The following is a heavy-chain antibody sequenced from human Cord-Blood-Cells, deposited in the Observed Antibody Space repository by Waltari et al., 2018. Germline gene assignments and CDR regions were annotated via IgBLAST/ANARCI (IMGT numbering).Heavy chain of an antibody. J-gene: IGHJ5*02. V-gene: IGHV4-34*01. D-gene: IGHD3-10*01. CDR2: INHSGRT. CDR1: GGSFSGYY. CDR3: ARLLGSWSYGTVLSVQNWFDP. Sequence: QVQLQQWGAGLLKPSETLSLTCAVYGGSFSGYYWSWIRQPPGKGLEWIGEINHSGRTNDHPSRKSRVTISVDTSKNQFSLKLSSVTAADTAVYYCARLLGSWSYGTVLSVQNWFDPWGQGTLVTVSS.